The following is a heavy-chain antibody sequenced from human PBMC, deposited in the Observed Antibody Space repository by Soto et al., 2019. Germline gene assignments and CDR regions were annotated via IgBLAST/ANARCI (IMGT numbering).Heavy chain of an antibody. J-gene: IGHJ4*02. Sequence: GGSLRLSCAASGFTFSSYSMNWVRQAPGKGLEWVSSISSSSSYIYYADSVKGRFTISRDNAKNSLYLQMNSLRAEDTAVYYCARDNPAPDYYYDSSGYYPYFDYWGQGTLVTVSS. V-gene: IGHV3-21*01. CDR2: ISSSSSYI. CDR3: ARDNPAPDYYYDSSGYYPYFDY. D-gene: IGHD3-22*01. CDR1: GFTFSSYS.